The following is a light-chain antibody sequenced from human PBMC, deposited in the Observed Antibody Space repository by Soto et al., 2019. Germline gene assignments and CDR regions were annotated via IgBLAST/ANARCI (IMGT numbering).Light chain of an antibody. V-gene: IGKV1-39*01. J-gene: IGKJ4*01. Sequence: DIQMTQSPSSLSASVGDRVTITCRASQSISSHFNWYQQKPGKAPKLLIYAASGLQSGVPSRFSGSGSGTDFTLTISSLQPEDFATYYCQQGNSFPLTFGGGTKVDIK. CDR3: QQGNSFPLT. CDR2: AAS. CDR1: QSISSH.